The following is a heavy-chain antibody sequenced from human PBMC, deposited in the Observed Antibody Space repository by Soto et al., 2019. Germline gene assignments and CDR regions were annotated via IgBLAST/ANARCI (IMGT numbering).Heavy chain of an antibody. J-gene: IGHJ4*02. D-gene: IGHD4-17*01. V-gene: IGHV3-72*01. CDR1: GFTFSDHY. CDR2: TRNKANSYTT. Sequence: EVQLVESGGGLVQPGGSLRLSCAASGFTFSDHYMDWVRQAPGKGLEWVGRTRNKANSYTTEYAASVKGRFTISRDDSKNSLYLQMNSLKTEDTAVYYCARDLTLYGDYAEYYFDYRGQGTLVTVSS. CDR3: ARDLTLYGDYAEYYFDY.